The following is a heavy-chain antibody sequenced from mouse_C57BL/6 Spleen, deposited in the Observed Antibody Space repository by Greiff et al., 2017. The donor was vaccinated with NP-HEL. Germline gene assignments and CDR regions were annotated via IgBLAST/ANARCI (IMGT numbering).Heavy chain of an antibody. J-gene: IGHJ2*01. CDR1: GYTFTDYY. D-gene: IGHD1-1*01. V-gene: IGHV1-19*01. CDR3: ARMGGSSYYFDY. CDR2: INPYNGGT. Sequence: VHVKQSGPVLVKPGASVKMSCKASGYTFTDYYMNWVKQSHGKSLEWIGVINPYNGGTSYNQKFKGKATLTVDKSSSTAYMELNSLTSEDSAVYYCARMGGSSYYFDYWGQGTTLTVSS.